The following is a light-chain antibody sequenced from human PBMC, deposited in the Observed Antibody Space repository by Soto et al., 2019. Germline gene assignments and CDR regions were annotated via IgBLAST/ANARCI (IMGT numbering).Light chain of an antibody. CDR3: QQRSNWPLT. Sequence: EIVLTQSPATLSLSPGEGATLSCRASQSVSSYLAWYQQKPGQAPRLLIYDASNRATGIPARFSGSGSGTDFTLTISRLEPEEFAVYYCQQRSNWPLTFGGGTKMEIK. CDR1: QSVSSY. V-gene: IGKV3-11*01. CDR2: DAS. J-gene: IGKJ4*01.